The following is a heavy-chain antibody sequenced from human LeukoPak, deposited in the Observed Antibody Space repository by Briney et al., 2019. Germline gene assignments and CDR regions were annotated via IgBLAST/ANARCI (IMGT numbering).Heavy chain of an antibody. CDR2: ISGSGGST. CDR1: GFTFSSYA. Sequence: PGGSLRLSCAASGFTFSSYAMSWVRQAQEKGLEWVSAISGSGGSTYYADSVKGRFTISRDNSKNTLYLQMNSLRAEDTAVYYCAEGKAMIVCWGQGTLVTVSS. V-gene: IGHV3-23*01. D-gene: IGHD3-22*01. CDR3: AEGKAMIVC. J-gene: IGHJ4*02.